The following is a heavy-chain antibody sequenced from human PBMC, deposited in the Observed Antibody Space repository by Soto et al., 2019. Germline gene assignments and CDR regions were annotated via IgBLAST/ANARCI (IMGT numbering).Heavy chain of an antibody. CDR3: AKFDSSENMVRGVISFFDY. CDR1: GFTFSSYA. CDR2: ISGSGGST. V-gene: IGHV3-23*01. Sequence: GGSLRLSCAASGFTFSSYAMSWVRQAPGKGLEWVSAISGSGGSTYYADSVKGRFTISRDNSKNTLYLQMNSLRAEDTAVYYCAKFDSSENMVRGVISFFDYWGQGTLVTVSS. D-gene: IGHD3-10*01. J-gene: IGHJ4*02.